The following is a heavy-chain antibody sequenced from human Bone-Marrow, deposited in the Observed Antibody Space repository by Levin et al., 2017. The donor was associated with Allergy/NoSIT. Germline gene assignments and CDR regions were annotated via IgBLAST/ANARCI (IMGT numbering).Heavy chain of an antibody. J-gene: IGHJ6*02. D-gene: IGHD6-13*01. CDR3: AREWGSSSWYKARISAPYYYYGMDV. V-gene: IGHV3-33*01. Sequence: GGSLRLSCAASGFTFSSYGMHWVRQAPGKGLEWVAVIWYDGSNKYYADSVKGRFTISRDNSKNTLYLQMNSLRAEDTAVYYCAREWGSSSWYKARISAPYYYYGMDVWGQGTTVTVSS. CDR2: IWYDGSNK. CDR1: GFTFSSYG.